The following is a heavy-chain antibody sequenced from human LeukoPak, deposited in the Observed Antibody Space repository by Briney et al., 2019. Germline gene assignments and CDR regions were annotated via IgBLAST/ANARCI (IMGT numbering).Heavy chain of an antibody. CDR1: GFTFTDAW. J-gene: IGHJ4*02. CDR2: ISYDGTKK. CDR3: VKEQSSGYYRVADY. Sequence: GGSLRLSCAGSGFTFTDAWMSWVRRAPGKGLEWVAVISYDGTKKVYRDSVRGRFTISRDNSKNTLYLQMNTLRVEDTAVYYCVKEQSSGYYRVADYWGQGTLVTVSS. D-gene: IGHD6-19*01. V-gene: IGHV3-30*18.